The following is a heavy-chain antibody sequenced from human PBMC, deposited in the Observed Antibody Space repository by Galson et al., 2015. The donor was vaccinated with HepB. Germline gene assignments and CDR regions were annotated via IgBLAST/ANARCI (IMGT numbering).Heavy chain of an antibody. CDR2: TNTGNP. D-gene: IGHD6-19*01. Sequence: TNTGNPTYAQGFTGRFVFSLDTSVSTAYLQISSLKTEDTAVYYCARDVAVAGRGGDYWGQGTLVTVSS. J-gene: IGHJ4*02. V-gene: IGHV7-4-1*02. CDR3: ARDVAVAGRGGDY.